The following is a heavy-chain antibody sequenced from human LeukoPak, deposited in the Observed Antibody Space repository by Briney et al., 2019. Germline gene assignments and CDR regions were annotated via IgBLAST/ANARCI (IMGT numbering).Heavy chain of an antibody. V-gene: IGHV1-69*13. Sequence: ASVKVSCKASGGTFSSYAISWVRQAPGQGLEWMGGIIPIFGTANYAQKFQGRVTITADESTSTAYMGLSSLRSDDTAVYYCASPSYGDSPYYFDYWGQGTLVTVSS. CDR3: ASPSYGDSPYYFDY. J-gene: IGHJ4*02. CDR2: IIPIFGTA. CDR1: GGTFSSYA. D-gene: IGHD4-17*01.